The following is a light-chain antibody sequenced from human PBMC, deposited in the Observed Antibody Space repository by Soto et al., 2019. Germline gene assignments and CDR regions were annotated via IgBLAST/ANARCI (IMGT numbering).Light chain of an antibody. CDR2: KAS. CDR3: QQSYNTPLT. V-gene: IGKV1-5*03. Sequence: DIQMTQSPSTLSASIGDTVTITCRASHNIDTWLAWFQQKPGKAPNLLIYKASTLEAGVPSRFSGSASGTEFTLTISSLQPDDFATYYCQQSYNTPLTFGQGTKVEIK. CDR1: HNIDTW. J-gene: IGKJ1*01.